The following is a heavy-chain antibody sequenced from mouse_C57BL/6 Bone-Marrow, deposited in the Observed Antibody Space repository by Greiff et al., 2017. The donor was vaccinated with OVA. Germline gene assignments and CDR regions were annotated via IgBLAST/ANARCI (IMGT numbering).Heavy chain of an antibody. V-gene: IGHV1-61*01. J-gene: IGHJ1*03. CDR1: GYTFTSYW. Sequence: QVQLQQSGAELVRPGSSVKLSCKASGYTFTSYWMDWVKQRPGQGLEWIGNIYPSDSETHYNQKFKDKATLTVDKSSSTAYMQLSSLTSEDSAVYYCARDIYYYGRGYFDVWGTGTTVTVSS. CDR3: ARDIYYYGRGYFDV. CDR2: IYPSDSET. D-gene: IGHD1-1*01.